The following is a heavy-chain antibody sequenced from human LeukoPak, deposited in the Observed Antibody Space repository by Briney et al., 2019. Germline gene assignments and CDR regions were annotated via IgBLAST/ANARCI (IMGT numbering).Heavy chain of an antibody. V-gene: IGHV3-20*04. D-gene: IGHD2-2*02. CDR3: ARSRYCSSTSCYTVYYYYYMDV. CDR2: INWNGGGT. CDR1: GVALDDDG. Sequence: GGTLRLSCAASGVALDDDGMSGGRGAPGEGVGWGSGINWNGGGTGYADSVTGRFTISRDNAKNYLYLQMNSLRAEDTALYYCARSRYCSSTSCYTVYYYYYMDVWGKGTTVTVSS. J-gene: IGHJ6*03.